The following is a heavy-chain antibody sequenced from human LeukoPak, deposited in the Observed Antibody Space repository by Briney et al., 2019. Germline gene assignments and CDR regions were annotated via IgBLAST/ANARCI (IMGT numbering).Heavy chain of an antibody. Sequence: GGSLRLSCAASGFTLSNFAMHWVRQATGKGLEWVSAIGTAGDTFYPGSVKGRFTISRENAKNSLYLQMNNLRAEDTAVYYCARGYSSGLHFDYWGQGTLVTVSS. CDR1: GFTLSNFA. CDR2: IGTAGDT. CDR3: ARGYSSGLHFDY. D-gene: IGHD6-19*01. J-gene: IGHJ4*02. V-gene: IGHV3-13*01.